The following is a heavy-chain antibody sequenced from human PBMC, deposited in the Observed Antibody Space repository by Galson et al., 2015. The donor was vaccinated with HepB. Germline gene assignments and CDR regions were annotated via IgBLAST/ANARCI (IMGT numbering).Heavy chain of an antibody. CDR2: MNPNSGNT. V-gene: IGHV1-8*01. J-gene: IGHJ3*02. CDR1: GYTFTSYD. D-gene: IGHD2-15*01. Sequence: SVKVSCKASGYTFTSYDINWVRQATGQGLEWMGWMNPNSGNTGYAQKFQGRVTMTRNTSISTAYMELSSLRSEDTAVYYCARGVLGYCSGGSCYSRAFDIWGQGTMVTVSS. CDR3: ARGVLGYCSGGSCYSRAFDI.